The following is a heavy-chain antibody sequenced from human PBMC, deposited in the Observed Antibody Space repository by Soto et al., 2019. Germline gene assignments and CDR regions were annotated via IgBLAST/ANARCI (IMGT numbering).Heavy chain of an antibody. D-gene: IGHD3-9*01. CDR2: INHSGST. V-gene: IGHV4-34*01. CDR1: GGSFSGYC. Sequence: QVQLQQWGAGLLKPSETLSLTCAVYGGSFSGYCWCWIRQPQGTGLEWIGEINHSGSTNYNPSLTSRVTISTDTPKNQFNRKLRYVTAADRGVHFCAIGGLRCFDWFEEHFVYWGQGTLVTVSS. J-gene: IGHJ4*02. CDR3: AIGGLRCFDWFEEHFVY.